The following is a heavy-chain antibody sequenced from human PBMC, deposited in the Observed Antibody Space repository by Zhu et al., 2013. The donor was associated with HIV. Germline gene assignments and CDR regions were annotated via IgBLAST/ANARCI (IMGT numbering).Heavy chain of an antibody. J-gene: IGHJ4*02. D-gene: IGHD2-2*01. CDR3: ARGAGYCSSTSCSLGY. Sequence: QVQLVQSGAEVKKPGASVKVSCKTSGYTFLNYDINWVRQASGQGLEWVGWLNPHSGSTGFAQRFHGRATITRNTSVTTAYLELTNLRSEDTAVYYCARGAGYCSSTSCSLGYWGQGTLVTVSS. CDR2: LNPHSGST. CDR1: GYTFLNYD. V-gene: IGHV1-8*02.